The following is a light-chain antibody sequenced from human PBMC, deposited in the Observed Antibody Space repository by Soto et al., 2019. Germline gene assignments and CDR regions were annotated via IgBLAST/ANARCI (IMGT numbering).Light chain of an antibody. CDR1: QSLRGL. J-gene: IGKJ5*01. CDR3: QQRHMCPIT. Sequence: EDVLTQSPVTLSLSPGRRATLYCSASQSLRGLLAGYQQKPGQAPTLPIYDEYNRATGIPPRFSGSGSGTDFTLTISSLEPEDSAVYYCQQRHMCPITFGQGTRLEI. V-gene: IGKV3-11*01. CDR2: DEY.